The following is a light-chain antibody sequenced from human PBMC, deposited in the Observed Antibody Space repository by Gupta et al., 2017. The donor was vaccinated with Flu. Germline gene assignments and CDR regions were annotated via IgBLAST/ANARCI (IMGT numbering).Light chain of an antibody. CDR1: SSDVGGYDF. CDR3: SSYTSSDTGV. V-gene: IGLV2-14*04. CDR2: DVT. Sequence: SITIACTGTSSDVGGYDFVSWYQQYPGKAPKLMIYDVTHRPSGVSDRFSGSKSGNTASLTISGRQAEDEAHYYCSSYTSSDTGVFGGGTKVTVL. J-gene: IGLJ3*02.